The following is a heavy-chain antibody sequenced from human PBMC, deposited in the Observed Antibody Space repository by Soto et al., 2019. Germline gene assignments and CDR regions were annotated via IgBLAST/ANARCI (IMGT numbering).Heavy chain of an antibody. D-gene: IGHD2-15*01. V-gene: IGHV3-30-3*01. J-gene: IGHJ4*02. CDR1: GFTFSSYA. Sequence: QVQLVESGGGVVQPGRSLRLSCAASGFTFSSYAMHWVRQAPGKGLEWVAVISYDGSNKYYADSVKGRFTISRDDSKNXLSLQMNSLRAEDTAVYYCARERAEEVVVAATLNYWGQGTLVTVSS. CDR3: ARERAEEVVVAATLNY. CDR2: ISYDGSNK.